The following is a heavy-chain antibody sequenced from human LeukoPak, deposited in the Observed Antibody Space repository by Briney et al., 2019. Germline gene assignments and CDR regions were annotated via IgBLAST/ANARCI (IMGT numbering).Heavy chain of an antibody. CDR3: TRTRDYFATTRYFDY. J-gene: IGHJ4*02. CDR2: ISGYNAKT. CDR1: GYMFSRYY. V-gene: IGHV1-18*01. Sequence: ASVKVSCKASGYMFSRYYMTWERQAPGQGLEWMGWISGYNAKTNYAQKFQGRVTMTTDTSTRTAYLELRSLSSDDTAVYYCTRTRDYFATTRYFDYWGQGTLVTVSS. D-gene: IGHD1-26*01.